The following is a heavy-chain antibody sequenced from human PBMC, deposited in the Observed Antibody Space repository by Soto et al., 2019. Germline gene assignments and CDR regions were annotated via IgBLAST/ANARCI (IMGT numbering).Heavy chain of an antibody. J-gene: IGHJ4*02. D-gene: IGHD6-19*01. CDR2: IYYSGST. Sequence: SETLSLTCTVSVGSVSSSSYYWSWIRQPPGKGLEWIGYIYYSGSTKYNPSLKSRVTISVDTSKNQFSLKLSSVTAADTAVYYCARDRPAVAGFDYWGQGTLVTVSS. CDR1: VGSVSSSSYY. CDR3: ARDRPAVAGFDY. V-gene: IGHV4-61*01.